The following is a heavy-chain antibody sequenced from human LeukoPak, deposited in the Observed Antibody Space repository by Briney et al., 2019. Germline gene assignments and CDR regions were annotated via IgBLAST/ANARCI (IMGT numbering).Heavy chain of an antibody. J-gene: IGHJ4*02. V-gene: IGHV3-21*04. Sequence: NPGGSLRLSCAASGFTFSSYWMHWVRQAPGKGLEWVSSISSSSSYIYYADSVKGRFTISRDNAKNSLYLQMNSLRAEDTAVYYCARDWNCSGGSCYSGGDYWGQGTLVTVSS. CDR1: GFTFSSYW. CDR3: ARDWNCSGGSCYSGGDY. CDR2: ISSSSSYI. D-gene: IGHD2-15*01.